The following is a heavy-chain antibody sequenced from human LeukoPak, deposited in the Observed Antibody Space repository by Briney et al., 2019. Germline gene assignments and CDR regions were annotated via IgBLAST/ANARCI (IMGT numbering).Heavy chain of an antibody. V-gene: IGHV4-30-4*08. CDR2: IYYSGST. D-gene: IGHD3-3*01. CDR3: ARAYYDFWSGLNYYYYMDV. J-gene: IGHJ6*03. CDR1: GASISNYY. Sequence: SETLSLTCTVSGASISNYYWSWIRQPPGKGLEWIGYIYYSGSTYYNPSLKSRVTISVDTSKNQFSLKLSSVTAADTAVYYCARAYYDFWSGLNYYYYMDVWGKGTTVTVSS.